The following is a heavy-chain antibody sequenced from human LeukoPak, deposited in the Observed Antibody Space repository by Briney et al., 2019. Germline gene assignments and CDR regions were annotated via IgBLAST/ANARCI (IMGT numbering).Heavy chain of an antibody. D-gene: IGHD6-19*01. CDR3: ARGGSSGCLDY. CDR1: GFTFSSYW. V-gene: IGHV3-74*01. Sequence: GGSLRLSCAASGFTFSSYWMHWVRQAPGKGLVWVSRIKTDGSDTSYADSVKGRFTTSRDSAKNTLYLQMNSMSAEDTAVYYCARGGSSGCLDYWGQGALVTVSS. CDR2: IKTDGSDT. J-gene: IGHJ4*02.